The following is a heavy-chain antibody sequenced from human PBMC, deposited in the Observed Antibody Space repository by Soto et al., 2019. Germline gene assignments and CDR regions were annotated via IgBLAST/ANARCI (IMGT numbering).Heavy chain of an antibody. Sequence: ESGGGLVQPGGSLRLSCAASGFTFSSYAMSWVRQAPGKGLEWVSGISGSGGSTYYADSVKGRFTISRDNSKNTLYLQMNSLRAEDTAVYYCAKDYSTAIFGVVITLFDYWGQGALVTVSS. CDR2: ISGSGGST. D-gene: IGHD3-3*01. V-gene: IGHV3-23*01. CDR3: AKDYSTAIFGVVITLFDY. J-gene: IGHJ4*02. CDR1: GFTFSSYA.